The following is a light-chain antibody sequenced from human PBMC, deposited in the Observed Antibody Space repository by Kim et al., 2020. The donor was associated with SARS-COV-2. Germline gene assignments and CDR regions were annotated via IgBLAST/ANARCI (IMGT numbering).Light chain of an antibody. CDR2: ETS. J-gene: IGKJ4*01. V-gene: IGKV3-20*01. CDR1: RNLSSCY. Sequence: AARGRTTPSYRGSRNLSSCYLAWYQQKPGQAPRVLMYETSTRAIGIPDRFSGSGSGTDFTLIINSLQPEDFAVYYCQQYDNSPFTFGEGTKVDIK. CDR3: QQYDNSPFT.